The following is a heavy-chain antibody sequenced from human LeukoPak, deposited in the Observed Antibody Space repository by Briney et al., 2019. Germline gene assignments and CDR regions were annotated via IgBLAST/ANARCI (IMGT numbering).Heavy chain of an antibody. J-gene: IGHJ4*02. Sequence: GGSLRLSCATSGFTFSSNWMSWVRHVPGKGLDWVANIKPDGSAQYYAASVKGRFTVSRDNAKNSVYLQMNSLRVEDTAVYYCARANNSSWHNWGQGTLVTVSA. CDR2: IKPDGSAQ. CDR1: GFTFSSNW. V-gene: IGHV3-7*01. D-gene: IGHD6-13*01. CDR3: ARANNSSWHN.